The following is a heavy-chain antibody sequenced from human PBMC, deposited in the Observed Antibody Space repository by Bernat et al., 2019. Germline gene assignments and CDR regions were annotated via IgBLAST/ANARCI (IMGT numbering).Heavy chain of an antibody. J-gene: IGHJ5*01. CDR2: IKSKTYGETI. V-gene: IGHV3-15*07. D-gene: IGHD3-16*01. CDR3: IKDMGAPSRRGINS. Sequence: RLSCSASGFTFLNAWMNWFRHAPGKVLEWVGRIKSKTYGETIDYGGPMKDRFTISRDDSKDILHLQINSLKTEDTAIYYYIKDMGAPSRRGINSGGEGTL. CDR1: GFTFLNAW.